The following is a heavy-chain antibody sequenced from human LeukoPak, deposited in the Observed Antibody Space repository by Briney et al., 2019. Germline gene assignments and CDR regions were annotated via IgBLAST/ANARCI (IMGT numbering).Heavy chain of an antibody. J-gene: IGHJ4*02. CDR1: GYTFTSYD. D-gene: IGHD5-18*01. V-gene: IGHV1-2*02. CDR2: INPNSGGT. CDR3: AREGGVDTAMVADLDY. Sequence: ASVKVSCKASGYTFTSYDINWVRQAPGQGLEWMGWINPNSGGTNYAQKFQGRVTMTRDTSISTAYMELSRLRSDDTAVYYCAREGGVDTAMVADLDYWGQGTLVTVSS.